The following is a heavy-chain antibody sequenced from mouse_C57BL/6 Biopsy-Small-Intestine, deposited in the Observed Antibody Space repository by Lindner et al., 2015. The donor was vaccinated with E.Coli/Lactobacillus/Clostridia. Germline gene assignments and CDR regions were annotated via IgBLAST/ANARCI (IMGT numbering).Heavy chain of an antibody. V-gene: IGHV1-47*01. J-gene: IGHJ4*01. CDR1: GYTFTTYP. D-gene: IGHD4-1*01. CDR3: ARSRNWDAAMDY. CDR2: FHPFNDDT. Sequence: VQLQESGAELVKPGASVKMSCKASGYTFTTYPIEWLKQNHGKSLEWIGNFHPFNDDTKYNEKFKGKATLTVEKSSNTVYLELSRSTSDDSAVYYCARSRNWDAAMDYWGQGTSVTVSS.